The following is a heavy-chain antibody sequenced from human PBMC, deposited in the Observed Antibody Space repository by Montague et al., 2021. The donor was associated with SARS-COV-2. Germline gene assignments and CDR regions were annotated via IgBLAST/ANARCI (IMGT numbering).Heavy chain of an antibody. J-gene: IGHJ4*02. D-gene: IGHD6-13*01. CDR1: GFTFDDYA. CDR2: ISWNSDSI. Sequence: SLRLSCPASGFTFDDYAMHWVRQAPGKGLEWVSGISWNSDSIDYADSVKGRFTISRDNAKNSLYLQMNSLRAEDMAFYYCARGETGYRTSWPDYWGQGTLVTVSS. CDR3: ARGETGYRTSWPDY. V-gene: IGHV3-9*03.